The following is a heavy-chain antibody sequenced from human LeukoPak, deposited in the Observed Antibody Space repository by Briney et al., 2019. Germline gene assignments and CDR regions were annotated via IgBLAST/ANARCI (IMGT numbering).Heavy chain of an antibody. J-gene: IGHJ4*02. Sequence: PSETLSLTCAVSGYSISSGYYWGWIRQPPGKGPEWLGTIFRAGNTYYNPSLKSRVTISVDTSRNQFYLKLSSVTAADTAMYYCARVVPVGGNDYWGQGTLVTVSS. CDR1: GYSISSGYY. V-gene: IGHV4-38-2*01. CDR2: IFRAGNT. D-gene: IGHD4-23*01. CDR3: ARVVPVGGNDY.